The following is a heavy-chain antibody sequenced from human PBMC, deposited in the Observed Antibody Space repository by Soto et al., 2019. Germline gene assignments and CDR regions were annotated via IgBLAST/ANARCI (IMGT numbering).Heavy chain of an antibody. CDR1: GFIFSSYW. CDR3: AGGRRHCSSTSCRGFWFDP. J-gene: IGHJ5*02. V-gene: IGHV3-7*01. D-gene: IGHD2-2*01. Sequence: GGSLRLSCAALGFIFSSYWMTWVRQAPGKGLEWVANIRQDGGEKDYVDSVKGRFTISRDNAKDSLYLQMSSLRAEDTAVYYCAGGRRHCSSTSCRGFWFDPWGQGTLVTVSS. CDR2: IRQDGGEK.